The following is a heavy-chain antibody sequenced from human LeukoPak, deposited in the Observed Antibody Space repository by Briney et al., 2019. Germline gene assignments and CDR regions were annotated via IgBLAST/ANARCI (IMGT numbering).Heavy chain of an antibody. Sequence: GGSLRLSCAASGFTFSSYSMNWARQAPGKGLEWVSSISSSSSYIYYADSVKGRFTISRDNAKNSLYLQMNSLRAEDTAVYYCARDEDTAMAPPSYYYGMDVWGKGTTVTVSS. CDR2: ISSSSSYI. D-gene: IGHD5-18*01. CDR3: ARDEDTAMAPPSYYYGMDV. J-gene: IGHJ6*04. V-gene: IGHV3-21*01. CDR1: GFTFSSYS.